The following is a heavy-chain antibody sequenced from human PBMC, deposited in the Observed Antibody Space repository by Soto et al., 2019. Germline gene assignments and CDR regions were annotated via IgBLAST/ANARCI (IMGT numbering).Heavy chain of an antibody. D-gene: IGHD2-2*01. CDR1: GYTFTDND. V-gene: IGHV1-2*02. J-gene: IGHJ6*02. CDR3: ARVIVVEPASEDSYYYYGMDV. Sequence: GPVKVSCKASGYTFTDNDIHWVRQAPGQGLEWVGWITPNSGFTKYAQKFQGRVTMTGDTSINTAYMELSSLRSDDSAVYYCARVIVVEPASEDSYYYYGMDVWGQGTTVTVSS. CDR2: ITPNSGFT.